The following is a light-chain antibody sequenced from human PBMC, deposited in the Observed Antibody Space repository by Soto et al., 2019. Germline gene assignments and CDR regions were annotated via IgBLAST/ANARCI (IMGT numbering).Light chain of an antibody. CDR1: QSVSSN. CDR2: GAS. V-gene: IGKV3-15*01. Sequence: EIVMTQSPATLSVSPGERATLSCRASQSVSSNLAWYQQKPGQTPRLLIYGASTRATGIPSRFSDSRSGTEFTLTISRLQSEVFAVYYCQQYSNWPRTFGKGTKVEIK. J-gene: IGKJ1*01. CDR3: QQYSNWPRT.